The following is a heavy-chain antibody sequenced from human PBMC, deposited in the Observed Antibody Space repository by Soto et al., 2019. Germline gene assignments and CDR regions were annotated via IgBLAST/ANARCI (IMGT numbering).Heavy chain of an antibody. CDR1: GFTFSSYG. D-gene: IGHD3-22*01. CDR2: ISYDGSNE. Sequence: QVQLVESGGGVVQPGRSLSLSCTASGFTFSSYGMHWVRKTPCMGLEWVAHISYDGSNEHNIDSVKGRFTISRDNSKNTVYLQMNSLRTEDTALYYCAKDTYYHDSSGYYVFDHWGQGTLVTVSS. J-gene: IGHJ4*02. CDR3: AKDTYYHDSSGYYVFDH. V-gene: IGHV3-30*18.